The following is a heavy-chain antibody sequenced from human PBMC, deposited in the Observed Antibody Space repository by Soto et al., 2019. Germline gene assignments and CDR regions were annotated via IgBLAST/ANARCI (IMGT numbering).Heavy chain of an antibody. Sequence: EVQLVESGGGSVQPGGSLRLSCAASGFTFSSYGINWVRQAPGKGLEWVSYISSSSSTIYSADSVKGRFIISRDNAKNSLYLQMNSLRDEDTALYYCAREYTWNYHDGFDIWGQGTMVTVSS. CDR2: ISSSSSTI. CDR3: AREYTWNYHDGFDI. V-gene: IGHV3-48*02. CDR1: GFTFSSYG. J-gene: IGHJ3*02. D-gene: IGHD1-7*01.